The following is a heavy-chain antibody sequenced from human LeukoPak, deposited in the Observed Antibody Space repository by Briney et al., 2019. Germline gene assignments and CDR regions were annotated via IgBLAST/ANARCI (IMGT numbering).Heavy chain of an antibody. CDR2: ISYDGSKK. D-gene: IGHD6-13*01. Sequence: GGSLRLSCAASGFTFSSYGMHWVRQAPGKGLEWVAVISYDGSKKYYADSVKGRFTISRDNSKNTVYLQMKSLRAEDRGVYSCSKKRFSIAAAGRDYWGQGTLVTVSS. CDR1: GFTFSSYG. J-gene: IGHJ4*02. V-gene: IGHV3-30*18. CDR3: SKKRFSIAAAGRDY.